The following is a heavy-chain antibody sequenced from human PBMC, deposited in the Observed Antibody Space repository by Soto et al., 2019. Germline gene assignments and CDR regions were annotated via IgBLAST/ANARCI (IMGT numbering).Heavy chain of an antibody. V-gene: IGHV3-30-3*01. J-gene: IGHJ4*02. Sequence: PGGSLRLSCAASGFTFSSYAMHWVRQAPGKGLEWVAVISYDGSNKYYADSVKGRFTISRDNSKNTLYLQMNSLRAEDTAVYYCARDPHYGDGTFDYWGQGTLVTVSP. CDR3: ARDPHYGDGTFDY. D-gene: IGHD4-17*01. CDR1: GFTFSSYA. CDR2: ISYDGSNK.